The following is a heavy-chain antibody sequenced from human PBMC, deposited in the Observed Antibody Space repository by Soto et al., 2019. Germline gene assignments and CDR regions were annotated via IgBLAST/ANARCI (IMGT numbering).Heavy chain of an antibody. Sequence: SVKVSCKASGGTFSSYAISWVRQAPGQGLEWMGGIIPIFGTANYAQKFQGRVTITADESTSTAYMELSSLRSEDTAVYYCARGVGYCSSTTCYLLGSYYYYGMDVWGQGTTVTVSS. CDR3: ARGVGYCSSTTCYLLGSYYYYGMDV. CDR1: GGTFSSYA. J-gene: IGHJ6*02. V-gene: IGHV1-69*13. D-gene: IGHD2-2*01. CDR2: IIPIFGTA.